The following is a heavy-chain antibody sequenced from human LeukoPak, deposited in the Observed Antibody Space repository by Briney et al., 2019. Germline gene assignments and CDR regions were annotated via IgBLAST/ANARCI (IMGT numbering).Heavy chain of an antibody. CDR1: GGSISSSSYY. Sequence: SETLSLTCTVSGGSISSSSYYWGWIRQPPGKGLEWMGSIYYSGSTYYNPSLKSRVTISVDTSKNQFSLKLSSVTAADTAVYYCARGGGFWSGYWYYFDYWGQGTLVTVSS. J-gene: IGHJ4*02. CDR2: IYYSGST. CDR3: ARGGGFWSGYWYYFDY. D-gene: IGHD3-3*01. V-gene: IGHV4-39*07.